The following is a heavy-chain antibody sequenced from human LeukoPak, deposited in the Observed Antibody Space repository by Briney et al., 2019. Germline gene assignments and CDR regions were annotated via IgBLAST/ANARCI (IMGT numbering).Heavy chain of an antibody. D-gene: IGHD2-2*01. CDR2: IYPADSDT. J-gene: IGHJ5*02. V-gene: IGHV5-51*01. CDR3: ARQSAAAQYTNWFDP. Sequence: KAGESLKISCKGSGYSFTSFWIGWVRQMPGKGLEWMGIIYPADSDTRYSPSFQGQVTISADKSTSTAHLQWSSLKASDTAMYYCARQSAAAQYTNWFDPWGQGTLVTVSS. CDR1: GYSFTSFW.